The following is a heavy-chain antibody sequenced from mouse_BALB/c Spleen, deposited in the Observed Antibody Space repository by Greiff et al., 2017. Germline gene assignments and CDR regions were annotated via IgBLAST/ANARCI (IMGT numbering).Heavy chain of an antibody. V-gene: IGHV5-12-2*01. CDR2: ISNGGGST. CDR3: ARHGDYDFMDY. CDR1: GFTFSSYT. Sequence: EVQGVESGGGLVQPGGSLKLSCAASGFTFSSYTMSWVRQTPEKRLEWVAYISNGGGSTYYPDTVKGRFTISRDNAKNTLYLQMSSLKSEDTAMYYCARHGDYDFMDYWGQGTSVTVSS. D-gene: IGHD2-4*01. J-gene: IGHJ4*01.